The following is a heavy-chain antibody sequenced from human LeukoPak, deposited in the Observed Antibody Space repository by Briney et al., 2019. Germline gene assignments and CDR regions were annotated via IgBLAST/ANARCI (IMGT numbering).Heavy chain of an antibody. D-gene: IGHD3-9*01. CDR3: ARWVDILTGYSKYYFDY. J-gene: IGHJ4*02. CDR2: INPNSGRT. Sequence: GASVKVSCKASGYTFSDHFVHWVRQAPGQGLEWLGWINPNSGRTKYGQNFQGRVTITTDTSTSTAYMELRSLRSDDTAVYYCARWVDILTGYSKYYFDYWGQGTLVTVSS. CDR1: GYTFSDHF. V-gene: IGHV1-2*02.